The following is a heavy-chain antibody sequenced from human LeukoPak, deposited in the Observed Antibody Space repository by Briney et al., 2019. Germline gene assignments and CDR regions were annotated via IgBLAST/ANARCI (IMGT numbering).Heavy chain of an antibody. V-gene: IGHV3-48*03. Sequence: PGGSLRLSCADSGFSFSSYEMNWVRQAPGKGLEWISYISSSGSITFYADSEKGRFTISRDNARNTLYLQMSSLRAEDTAVYYCASTRSTSDWYTRGFEYWGQGTLVTVSS. J-gene: IGHJ4*02. CDR1: GFSFSSYE. D-gene: IGHD6-19*01. CDR3: ASTRSTSDWYTRGFEY. CDR2: ISSSGSIT.